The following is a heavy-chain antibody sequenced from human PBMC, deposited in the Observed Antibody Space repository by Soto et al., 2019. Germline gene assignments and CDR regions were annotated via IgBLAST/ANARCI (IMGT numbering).Heavy chain of an antibody. J-gene: IGHJ6*02. CDR3: ARAVLGFCTNGVCYTPYYYYYGMDV. Sequence: ASVKVSCKASGYTFTSYGISWVRQAPGQGLEWMGWISAYNGNTNYAQKLQGRVTMTTDTSTSTAYMELRSLRSDDTAVYYCARAVLGFCTNGVCYTPYYYYYGMDVWAQGTRVTV. V-gene: IGHV1-18*04. CDR2: ISAYNGNT. CDR1: GYTFTSYG. D-gene: IGHD2-8*01.